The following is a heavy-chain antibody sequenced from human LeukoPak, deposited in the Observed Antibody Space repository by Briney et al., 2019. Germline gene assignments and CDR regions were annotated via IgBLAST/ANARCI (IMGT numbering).Heavy chain of an antibody. CDR3: ARTPANCVWGSYRYPIRFDY. CDR2: ISSSGSTI. V-gene: IGHV3-11*01. CDR1: GFTFSDYY. J-gene: IGHJ4*02. Sequence: GGSLRLSCAASGFTFSDYYMSWIRQAPGKGLEWVSYISSSGSTIYYADSVKGRFTISRDNAKNSLYLQMNSLRAEDTAVYYCARTPANCVWGSYRYPIRFDYWGQGTLVTVSS. D-gene: IGHD3-16*02.